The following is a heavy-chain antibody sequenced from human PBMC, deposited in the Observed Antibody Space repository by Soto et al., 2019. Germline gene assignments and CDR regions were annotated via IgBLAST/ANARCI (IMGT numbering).Heavy chain of an antibody. V-gene: IGHV3-23*01. CDR3: AKGNLYNLFSGSDY. Sequence: GGSLRLSCAPSRFSVSSQSMTWVRQPPGKGLEWVAVISTSGKDTFYGDSVKGRFTISRDSSNNIVYLQMNSLRAEDTAVYYCAKGNLYNLFSGSDYWGQGTLVTVSS. CDR2: ISTSGKDT. D-gene: IGHD3-22*01. CDR1: RFSVSSQS. J-gene: IGHJ4*02.